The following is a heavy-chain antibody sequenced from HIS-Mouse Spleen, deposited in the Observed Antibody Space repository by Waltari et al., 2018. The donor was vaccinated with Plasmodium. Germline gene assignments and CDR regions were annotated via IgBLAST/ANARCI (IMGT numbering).Heavy chain of an antibody. Sequence: QVQLQESGPGLVKPSETLSLTCTVSGGPLSRYYWRWIRQPPGKGLEWIGYIYYSGSTNYNPSLKSRVTISVDTSKNQFSLKLSSVTAADTAVYYCARGTLLYSGSYYFDYWGQGTLVTVSS. CDR1: GGPLSRYY. D-gene: IGHD1-26*01. V-gene: IGHV4-59*01. CDR2: IYYSGST. J-gene: IGHJ4*02. CDR3: ARGTLLYSGSYYFDY.